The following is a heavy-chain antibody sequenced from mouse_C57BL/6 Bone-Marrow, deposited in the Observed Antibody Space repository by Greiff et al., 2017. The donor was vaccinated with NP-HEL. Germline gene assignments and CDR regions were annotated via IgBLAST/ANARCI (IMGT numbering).Heavy chain of an antibody. Sequence: EVLLVESGGGLVQSGRSLRLSCATSGFTFSDFYMEWVRHAPGKGLEWIAASRPQANDSTTDYNVSVKARFIVSRDTCQSILYLQMNALGAEDTAIYYCARDLMRAMDYWGQGTSVTVSS. V-gene: IGHV7-1*01. CDR2: SRPQANDSTT. CDR1: GFTFSDFY. J-gene: IGHJ4*01. CDR3: ARDLMRAMDY.